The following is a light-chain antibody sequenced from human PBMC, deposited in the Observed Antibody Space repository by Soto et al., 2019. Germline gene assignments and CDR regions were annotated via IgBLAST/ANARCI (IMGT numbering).Light chain of an antibody. V-gene: IGLV2-8*01. CDR2: EVV. CDR3: QSYDGTLSGSYV. CDR1: KSDIGVYDF. J-gene: IGLJ1*01. Sequence: QSVLTQPPSASGSPGQSVTISCTGTKSDIGVYDFVSWYQHHPGKAPRLIIYEVVQRPSGVPDRFSGSKSGNTASLAITGLQAEDEADYYCQSYDGTLSGSYVFGIGTKVTVL.